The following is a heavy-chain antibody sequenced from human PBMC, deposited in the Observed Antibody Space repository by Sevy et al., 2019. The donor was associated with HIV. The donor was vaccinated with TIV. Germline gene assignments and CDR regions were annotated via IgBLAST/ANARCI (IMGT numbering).Heavy chain of an antibody. Sequence: ASVKVSCKASGYTFTNYGSTWVRQAPGQGLEWMGWISRYNTNYAQNLQGRVTMTTDTSTSTVYMELRGLRSDDTAVYYCARAPSGSQGPGQYFQHWGQGTLVTVSS. D-gene: IGHD1-26*01. CDR3: ARAPSGSQGPGQYFQH. CDR2: ISRYNT. V-gene: IGHV1-18*01. J-gene: IGHJ1*01. CDR1: GYTFTNYG.